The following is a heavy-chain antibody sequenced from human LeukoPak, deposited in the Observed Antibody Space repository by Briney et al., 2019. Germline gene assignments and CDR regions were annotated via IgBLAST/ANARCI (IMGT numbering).Heavy chain of an antibody. D-gene: IGHD6-13*01. CDR3: ARDRKGYPLDY. CDR2: IYYSGSP. Sequence: SETLSLTCTVSGGSISSGGYYWRWIRQHPGKDLEWIGYIYYSGSPYYNPSLRNRVTISLDTSKNQFSLKLSSVTAADTAVYYCARDRKGYPLDYWGQGTLVTVSS. J-gene: IGHJ4*02. V-gene: IGHV4-31*03. CDR1: GGSISSGGYY.